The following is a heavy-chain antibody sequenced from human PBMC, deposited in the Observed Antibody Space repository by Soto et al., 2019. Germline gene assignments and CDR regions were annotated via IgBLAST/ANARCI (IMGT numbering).Heavy chain of an antibody. Sequence: ASVKVSCKASGGTFSSYTISWVRQAPGQGLEWMGRIIPILGIANYAQKFQGRVTMTADKSTSTAYMELSSLRSDDTAVYYCARVSSPQSRYYDFWGGYLDDYYYYGMDGWGQGTTVTVSS. CDR1: GGTFSSYT. D-gene: IGHD3-3*01. J-gene: IGHJ6*02. CDR3: ARVSSPQSRYYDFWGGYLDDYYYYGMDG. V-gene: IGHV1-69*02. CDR2: IIPILGIA.